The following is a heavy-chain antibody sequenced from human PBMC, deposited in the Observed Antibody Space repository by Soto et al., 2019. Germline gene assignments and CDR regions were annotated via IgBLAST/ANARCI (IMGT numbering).Heavy chain of an antibody. D-gene: IGHD2-15*01. J-gene: IGHJ6*02. CDR1: GFSFSDYY. Sequence: QVQLVESGGGLVKPGGSLRLSCAASGFSFSDYYMSWIRQAPGKGLEWVSYISSSGSIIYYADSVKGRFTVSRDNAKDSLWLQVNSLGAEDTAVYYCARNGYCSRGACSYGVDVWGQGTTVTVSS. CDR3: ARNGYCSRGACSYGVDV. V-gene: IGHV3-11*01. CDR2: ISSSGSII.